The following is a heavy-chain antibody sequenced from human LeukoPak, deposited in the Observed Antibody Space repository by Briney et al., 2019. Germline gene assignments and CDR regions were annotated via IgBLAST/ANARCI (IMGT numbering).Heavy chain of an antibody. D-gene: IGHD1-1*01. CDR3: ARARTTPDY. CDR2: INPNSGGT. V-gene: IGHV1-2*02. CDR1: GYIFTGYY. J-gene: IGHJ4*02. Sequence: ASVKVSCKASGYIFTGYYMSWVRQAPGQGLEWMGWINPNSGGTNYAQKFQDRVIMTRDTSISTAYMVLSRLTSDDTAVYYCARARTTPDYWGQGSLVTVSS.